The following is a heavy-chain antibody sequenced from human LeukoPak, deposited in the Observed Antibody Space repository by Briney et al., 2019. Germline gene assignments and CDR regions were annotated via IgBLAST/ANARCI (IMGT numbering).Heavy chain of an antibody. CDR2: IYYSGST. D-gene: IGHD3-9*01. Sequence: SETLSLTCAVYGGSFSGYYWSWIRQPPGKGLEWIGYIYYSGSTNYNPSLKSRVTISVDTSKNQFSLKLSSVTAADTAVYYCARVSMIDYDILTANAFDIWGQGTMVTVSS. CDR1: GGSFSGYY. V-gene: IGHV4-59*01. J-gene: IGHJ3*02. CDR3: ARVSMIDYDILTANAFDI.